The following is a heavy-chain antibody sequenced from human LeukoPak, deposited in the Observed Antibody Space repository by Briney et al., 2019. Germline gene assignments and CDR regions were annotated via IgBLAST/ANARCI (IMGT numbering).Heavy chain of an antibody. V-gene: IGHV4-34*01. Sequence: SETLSLTCAVYGGSFSGYYWGWIRQPPGKGLERIGEINHSGSTNYNPSLWSRVTISVDTSKNQFSLKLSSVTAADTAVYYCARGDIVVVPAAKYYYYYMEVWGKGTTVTVSS. CDR3: ARGDIVVVPAAKYYYYYMEV. D-gene: IGHD2-2*01. CDR2: INHSGST. CDR1: GGSFSGYY. J-gene: IGHJ6*03.